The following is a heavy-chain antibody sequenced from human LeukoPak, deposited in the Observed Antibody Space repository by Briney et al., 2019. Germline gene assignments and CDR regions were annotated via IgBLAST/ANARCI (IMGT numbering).Heavy chain of an antibody. Sequence: SETLSLTCTVSGGSISIYYGIWIRRPPGEALEWISYIYYTGRTNFNPPRKSRVTISVDTSKDHFSLKLTSVTAADAAVYYCARGYSGHYYAFDTWGQGTMVTVSS. CDR3: ARGYSGHYYAFDT. CDR2: IYYTGRT. J-gene: IGHJ3*02. D-gene: IGHD1-26*01. CDR1: GGSISIYY. V-gene: IGHV4-59*01.